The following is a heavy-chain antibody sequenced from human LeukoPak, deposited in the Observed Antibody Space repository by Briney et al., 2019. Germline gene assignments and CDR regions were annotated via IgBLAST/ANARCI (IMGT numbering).Heavy chain of an antibody. CDR3: ARMAIVVVDVGFDY. CDR1: GGSISSYY. CDR2: IYYSGST. V-gene: IGHV4-59*01. Sequence: SETLSLTCTVSGGSISSYYWSWLRQPPGKGLEWIGYIYYSGSTNYNPSLTSRVTISVDTSKNQFSLTLSSVTAADTAVYYCARMAIVVVDVGFDYWGQGTLVTVSS. D-gene: IGHD3-22*01. J-gene: IGHJ4*02.